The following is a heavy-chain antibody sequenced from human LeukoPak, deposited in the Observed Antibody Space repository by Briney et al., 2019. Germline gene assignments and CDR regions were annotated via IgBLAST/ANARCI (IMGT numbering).Heavy chain of an antibody. J-gene: IGHJ4*02. Sequence: GGSLRLSCAASGFTFSSYGMHWVRQAPGKGLEWVAVIWYDGSNKYYADCVKGRFTISRDNANNTLYLQMNSRRADDTAVYHCVRVWGRSSVEGDCWGQGTLVTVSS. V-gene: IGHV3-33*01. D-gene: IGHD7-27*01. CDR2: IWYDGSNK. CDR1: GFTFSSYG. CDR3: VRVWGRSSVEGDC.